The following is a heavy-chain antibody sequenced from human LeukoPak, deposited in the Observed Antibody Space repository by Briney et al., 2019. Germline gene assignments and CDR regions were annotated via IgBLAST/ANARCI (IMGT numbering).Heavy chain of an antibody. Sequence: GGPLRLSCVASGFTFITYAMSWVRQAPGKGLEWVSGISGSGTSIFYSDSVKGRFTISRDNSKNTLYLQMNGLRAEDTAIYYCAKGRTGSYFVFDYWGQGALVTVSP. J-gene: IGHJ4*02. CDR1: GFTFITYA. CDR3: AKGRTGSYFVFDY. V-gene: IGHV3-23*01. D-gene: IGHD1-26*01. CDR2: ISGSGTSI.